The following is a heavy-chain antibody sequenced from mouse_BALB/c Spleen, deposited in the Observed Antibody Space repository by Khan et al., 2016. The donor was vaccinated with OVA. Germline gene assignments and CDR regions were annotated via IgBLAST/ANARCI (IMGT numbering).Heavy chain of an antibody. CDR1: GYTFTDYS. CDR3: AGRRHWYFDV. J-gene: IGHJ1*01. V-gene: IGHV9-2-1*01. Sequence: QIQLVQSGPELKKPGETVKISCKASGYTFTDYSMHWVKQAPGKGLKWMGWINTETGAPTYADDFKGRFVFSLEHSASTAYLQINNLKNEDTATYCRAGRRHWYFDVWGAGTTVTVSA. CDR2: INTETGAP.